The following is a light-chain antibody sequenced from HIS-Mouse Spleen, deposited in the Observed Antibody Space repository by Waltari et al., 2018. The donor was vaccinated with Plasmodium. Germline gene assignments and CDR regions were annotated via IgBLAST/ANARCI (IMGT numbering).Light chain of an antibody. CDR3: QQYGSSPRT. CDR2: GAS. Sequence: EIVLTQSPGTLSLSPGERATLSCRASQSVSSSYLAWYQQKPGQAPRRLSYGASSRATGIPDRFSGSGAGTDFALTIIRLEPEDFAVYYCQQYGSSPRTFGQGTKVEIK. V-gene: IGKV3-20*01. CDR1: QSVSSSY. J-gene: IGKJ1*01.